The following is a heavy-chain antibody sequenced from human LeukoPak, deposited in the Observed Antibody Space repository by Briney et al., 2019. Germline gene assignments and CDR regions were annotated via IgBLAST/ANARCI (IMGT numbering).Heavy chain of an antibody. D-gene: IGHD5-18*01. CDR2: ISGSGGST. V-gene: IGHV3-23*01. Sequence: HGGSLRLSCAASGFTFSSYAMSWVRQAPGKGLEWVSAISGSGGSTYYADSVKGRFTISRDNSKNTLYLQMNTLRAGDTAVYSCAKNGRGYSSDYFDYWGQGTLVTVSS. J-gene: IGHJ4*02. CDR3: AKNGRGYSSDYFDY. CDR1: GFTFSSYA.